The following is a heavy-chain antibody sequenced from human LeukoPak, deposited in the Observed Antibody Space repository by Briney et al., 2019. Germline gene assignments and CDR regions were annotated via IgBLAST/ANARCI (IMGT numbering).Heavy chain of an antibody. Sequence: PSETLSLTCAVYGGSITGYYWSWIRQTPGGGLEWVGEIHYTGATSYNPSLKSRATISTDTSKNQFSLRLSSVTAADTAVYYCARGNILTGYCFDFRGQGALVTVSS. CDR1: GGSITGYY. V-gene: IGHV4-34*01. J-gene: IGHJ4*02. CDR2: IHYTGAT. CDR3: ARGNILTGYCFDF. D-gene: IGHD3-9*01.